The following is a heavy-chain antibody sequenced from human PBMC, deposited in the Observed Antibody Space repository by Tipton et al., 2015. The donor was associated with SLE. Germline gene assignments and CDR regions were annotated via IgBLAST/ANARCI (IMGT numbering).Heavy chain of an antibody. CDR1: DGSISSYY. CDR2: IYSSGST. V-gene: IGHV4-4*07. D-gene: IGHD6-13*01. J-gene: IGHJ4*02. Sequence: TLSLTCTVSDGSISSYYWSWIRQPAGKGLEWIGRIYSSGSTNYNPSLKSRVTMSVDSSKNQFSLKLSSVTAADTAVYYCARGAAATGRVLDYWGQGTLVTVSS. CDR3: ARGAAATGRVLDY.